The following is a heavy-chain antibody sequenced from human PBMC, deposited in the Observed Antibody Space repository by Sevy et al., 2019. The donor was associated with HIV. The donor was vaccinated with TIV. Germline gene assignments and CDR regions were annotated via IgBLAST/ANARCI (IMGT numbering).Heavy chain of an antibody. CDR1: KYTLTEWA. D-gene: IGHD3-22*01. Sequence: ASVKVSCKVSKYTLTEWAIHWVRQAPGKGLEWVAPFDPEDDEKIYAQKFQGRVTLTEDRSTDTAYMELSSLGSDDTAVYYCATTKDYDESSGYPFDYWGQGTLVTVSS. V-gene: IGHV1-24*01. J-gene: IGHJ4*02. CDR2: FDPEDDEK. CDR3: ATTKDYDESSGYPFDY.